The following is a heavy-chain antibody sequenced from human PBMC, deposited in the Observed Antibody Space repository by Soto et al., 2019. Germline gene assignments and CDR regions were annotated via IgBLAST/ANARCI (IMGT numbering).Heavy chain of an antibody. D-gene: IGHD3-10*01. CDR2: IYYSGST. V-gene: IGHV4-59*08. J-gene: IGHJ5*02. Sequence: SETLSLTCTVSGGSISSYYWSWIRQPPGKGLEWIGYIYYSGSTNYNPSLKSRVTISVDTSKNQFSLKLSSLTAADTAVYYCARFWYSGSGPKTNWFDPWGQGTLVAVSS. CDR3: ARFWYSGSGPKTNWFDP. CDR1: GGSISSYY.